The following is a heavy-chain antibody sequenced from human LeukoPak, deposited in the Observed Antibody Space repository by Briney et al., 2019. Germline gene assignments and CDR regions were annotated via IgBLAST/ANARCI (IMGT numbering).Heavy chain of an antibody. V-gene: IGHV3-23*01. CDR3: AKGSYYDSSGSFYFDY. CDR2: IGGSGDNT. Sequence: GGSLRLSCAASGFTFSSYSMSWGRQASGKGLEWVSGIGGSGDNTYYADSVKGRFTISRDNSKNTLCVQVNSLGTEDTAAYYCAKGSYYDSSGSFYFDYWGQGTLVTVSS. J-gene: IGHJ4*02. CDR1: GFTFSSYS. D-gene: IGHD3-22*01.